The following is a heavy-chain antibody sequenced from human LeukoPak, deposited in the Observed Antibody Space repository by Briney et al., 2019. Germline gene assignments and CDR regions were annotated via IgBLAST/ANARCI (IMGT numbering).Heavy chain of an antibody. CDR2: IYTSGST. CDR3: ARDQRLGGSETHNWFDP. D-gene: IGHD3-10*01. Sequence: SETLSLTCTVSGDSISSYYWSWLRQPAGKGLEWIGRIYTSGSTNHNPSLKSRVTMSADTSKSQFSLKLSSVTAADTAVYYCARDQRLGGSETHNWFDPWGQGTLVTASS. V-gene: IGHV4-4*07. J-gene: IGHJ5*02. CDR1: GDSISSYY.